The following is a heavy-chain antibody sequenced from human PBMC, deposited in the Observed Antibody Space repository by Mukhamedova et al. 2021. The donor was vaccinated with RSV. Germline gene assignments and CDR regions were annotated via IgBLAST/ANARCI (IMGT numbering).Heavy chain of an antibody. CDR3: ARGVKYCSSTICYPNGFDY. V-gene: IGHV4-59*01. D-gene: IGHD2-2*01. Sequence: GKGLEWIGYIYYSGSTNYNPSLKSRVTISVDTSKNQFSLKLSSVTAADTAVYYCARGVKYCSSTICYPNGFDYWGPGTLVTVSS. J-gene: IGHJ4*02. CDR2: IYYSGST.